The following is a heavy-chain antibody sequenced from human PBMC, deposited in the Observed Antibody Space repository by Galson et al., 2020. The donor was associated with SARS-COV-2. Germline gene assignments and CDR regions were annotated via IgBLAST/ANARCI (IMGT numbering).Heavy chain of an antibody. J-gene: IGHJ4*02. CDR2: IDPNNAGA. Sequence: ASAKVSCKASGYTFTDNYIHWVRQAPGEGLEWMAWIDPNNAGANHALKFLGRVTMTTDTSISTAYMELSSLTSDDTAVYYCARDRNYYGSGSYLFDNWGQGTLVTVSS. CDR3: ARDRNYYGSGSYLFDN. CDR1: GYTFTDNY. D-gene: IGHD3-10*01. V-gene: IGHV1-2*02.